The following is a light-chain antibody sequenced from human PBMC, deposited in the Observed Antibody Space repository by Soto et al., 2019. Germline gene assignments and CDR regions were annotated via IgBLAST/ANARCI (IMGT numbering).Light chain of an antibody. CDR3: QQYNSYSGT. J-gene: IGKJ1*01. Sequence: DIQMTQSPSTLSASVGDTVTVTCRASQSIGRWLAWYQQKPGKAPKLLIFDASTLESGVPSRFSGSGSGTEFTLTISSLQPDDFATYYCQQYNSYSGTFGQGTKVEIK. CDR1: QSIGRW. V-gene: IGKV1-5*01. CDR2: DAS.